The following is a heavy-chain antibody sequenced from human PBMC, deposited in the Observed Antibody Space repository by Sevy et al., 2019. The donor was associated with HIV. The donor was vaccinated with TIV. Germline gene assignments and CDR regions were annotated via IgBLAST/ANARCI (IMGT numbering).Heavy chain of an antibody. CDR1: GFTFSSYS. J-gene: IGHJ6*02. CDR3: ARENDCSSTSCYTGNYYYGMDV. Sequence: GGSLRLSCAASGFTFSSYSMNWVRQAPGKGLEWVSCISSSSSYIYYADSVKGRFTISRDNAKNSLYLQMNSLRAEDTAVYYCARENDCSSTSCYTGNYYYGMDVWGQGTTVTVSS. D-gene: IGHD2-2*02. CDR2: ISSSSSYI. V-gene: IGHV3-21*01.